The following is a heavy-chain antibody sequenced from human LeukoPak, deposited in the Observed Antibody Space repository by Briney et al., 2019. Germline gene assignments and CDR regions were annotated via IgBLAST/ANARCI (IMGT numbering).Heavy chain of an antibody. D-gene: IGHD6-19*01. CDR2: IYYSGST. CDR3: ARGRGGYVTLLAVAGGRTFDY. CDR1: GGSISSYY. Sequence: SETLSLTCTVSGGSISSYYWNWIRQPPGKGLEWIGYIYYSGSTNYNPSLKSRVTISVDTSKNQFSLKLSSVTAADTAVYYCARGRGGYVTLLAVAGGRTFDYWGQGTLVTVSS. V-gene: IGHV4-59*12. J-gene: IGHJ4*02.